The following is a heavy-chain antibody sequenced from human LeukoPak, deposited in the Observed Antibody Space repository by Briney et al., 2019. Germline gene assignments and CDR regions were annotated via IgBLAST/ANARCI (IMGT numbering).Heavy chain of an antibody. D-gene: IGHD2-2*01. CDR2: ISAYNGYT. V-gene: IGHV1-18*01. CDR1: GYTFTNYG. CDR3: ARDLPAASSGAPNWFDP. J-gene: IGHJ5*02. Sequence: ASVKVSCKASGYTFTNYGISWVRQAPGQGLEWMGWISAYNGYTDYAQKLQFRVTMTTDTSTSTAYMELRSLRSDDTAVYYCARDLPAASSGAPNWFDPWGQGTLVTVSS.